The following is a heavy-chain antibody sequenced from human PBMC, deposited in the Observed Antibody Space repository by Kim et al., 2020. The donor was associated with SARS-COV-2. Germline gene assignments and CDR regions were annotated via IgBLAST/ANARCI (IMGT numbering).Heavy chain of an antibody. D-gene: IGHD1-26*01. J-gene: IGHJ3*02. CDR1: GFTFSSYA. V-gene: IGHV3-23*01. CDR2: ISGSGGST. Sequence: GGSLRLSCAASGFTFSSYAMSWVRQAPGKGLEWVSAISGSGGSTYYADSVKGRFTISRDNSKNTLYLQMNSLRAEDTAVYYCAKDGEWWELRSRAFDIWGQGTMVTVSS. CDR3: AKDGEWWELRSRAFDI.